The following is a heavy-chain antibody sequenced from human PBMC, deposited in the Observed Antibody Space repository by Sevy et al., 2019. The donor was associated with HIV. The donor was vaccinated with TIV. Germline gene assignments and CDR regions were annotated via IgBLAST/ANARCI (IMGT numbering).Heavy chain of an antibody. CDR3: TRTPGMDVWSGYYKYFDY. J-gene: IGHJ4*02. V-gene: IGHV3-73*01. D-gene: IGHD3-3*01. CDR1: GFTFSGSA. Sequence: GGSLRLSCAASGFTFSGSAMHWVRQASGKGLEWVGRIRSKANSYATAYAASVKGRFTISRDDSKNTAYLQMNSLKTEDTAVYYCTRTPGMDVWSGYYKYFDYWGQGTLVTVSS. CDR2: IRSKANSYAT.